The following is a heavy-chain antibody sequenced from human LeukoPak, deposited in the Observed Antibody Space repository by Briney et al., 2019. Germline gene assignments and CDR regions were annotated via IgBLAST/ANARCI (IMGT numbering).Heavy chain of an antibody. J-gene: IGHJ4*02. V-gene: IGHV3-21*01. CDR1: GFTFSSYS. CDR3: AREVGATDDY. Sequence: PGESLRLSCVASGFTFSSYSMNWVRQAPGKGLEWVSSISGSSTYIYYADSVRGRFTISRDNAKNSLYLHMNSLRAEDTAVYYCAREVGATDDYWGQGTLVTVSS. CDR2: ISGSSTYI. D-gene: IGHD1-26*01.